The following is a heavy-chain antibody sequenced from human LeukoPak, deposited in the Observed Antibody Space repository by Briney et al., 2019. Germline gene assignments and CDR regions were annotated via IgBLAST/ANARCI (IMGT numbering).Heavy chain of an antibody. V-gene: IGHV1-2*02. CDR3: ARDSSTDWYTYCDY. CDR2: LNPYSGIT. D-gene: IGHD3-9*01. J-gene: IGHJ4*02. CDR1: GYTFSGYY. Sequence: ASVKVSCKASGYTFSGYYMHWVRQAPGQGLEWMGWLNPYSGITNYAQKFQGRVTMTRDSSINTVYMDLSRLRSDDTAVYYCARDSSTDWYTYCDYWGQGTLVTVSS.